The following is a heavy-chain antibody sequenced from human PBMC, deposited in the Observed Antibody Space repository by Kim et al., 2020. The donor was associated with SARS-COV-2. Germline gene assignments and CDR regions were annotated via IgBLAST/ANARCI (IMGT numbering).Heavy chain of an antibody. CDR2: INSDGSNT. Sequence: GGSLRLSCAASGFTFSSYWMHWVRQVPGKGLVWVSRINSDGSNTRYADSVKGRFTISRDNAKNTLYLQMNSLRAEDTAVYYCARVGGARWQYYYYGMDVWGQGTTVTVSS. CDR3: ARVGGARWQYYYYGMDV. V-gene: IGHV3-74*01. CDR1: GFTFSSYW. D-gene: IGHD1-26*01. J-gene: IGHJ6*02.